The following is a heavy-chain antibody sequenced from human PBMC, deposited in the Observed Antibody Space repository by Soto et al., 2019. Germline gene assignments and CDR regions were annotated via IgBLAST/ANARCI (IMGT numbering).Heavy chain of an antibody. CDR2: TRSKANSYAT. CDR1: GFTFSGSA. D-gene: IGHD1-7*01. V-gene: IGHV3-73*02. Sequence: EVQLVESGGGLVQPGGALKLSCAASGFTFSGSAMHWVRQASGKGLEWVGRTRSKANSYATAYAASVKGRFTISRDDSKNTAYLQMNSLKTEDTAVYYCTRSVTGTTAHFDYWGQGTLVTVSS. CDR3: TRSVTGTTAHFDY. J-gene: IGHJ4*02.